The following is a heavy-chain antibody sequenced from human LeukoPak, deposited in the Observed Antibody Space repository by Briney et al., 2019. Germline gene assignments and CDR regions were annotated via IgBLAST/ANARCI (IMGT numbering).Heavy chain of an antibody. Sequence: GGSLRLSCAASGFTFSSYEMNWVRQAPGKRLVGVSYISSSGSTIYYADSVKGRFTISRDNAKNSLYLQMNSLRAEDTAVYYCAELGITMIGGVWGKGTTVTISS. CDR2: ISSSGSTI. J-gene: IGHJ6*04. V-gene: IGHV3-48*03. CDR3: AELGITMIGGV. CDR1: GFTFSSYE. D-gene: IGHD3-10*02.